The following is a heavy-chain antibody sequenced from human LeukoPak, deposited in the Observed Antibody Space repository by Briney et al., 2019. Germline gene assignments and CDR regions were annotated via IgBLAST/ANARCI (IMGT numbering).Heavy chain of an antibody. Sequence: GESLKFSCKGSGYSSTSYWIGWVRQMPGKGLEWMGIIYPGDSDTSYSPSFQGQVTISADKSISTAYLQWSSLKASDTAMYYCAKHRLGYSYADWGQGTLVTVSS. D-gene: IGHD5-18*01. J-gene: IGHJ4*02. CDR1: GYSSTSYW. CDR3: AKHRLGYSYAD. CDR2: IYPGDSDT. V-gene: IGHV5-51*01.